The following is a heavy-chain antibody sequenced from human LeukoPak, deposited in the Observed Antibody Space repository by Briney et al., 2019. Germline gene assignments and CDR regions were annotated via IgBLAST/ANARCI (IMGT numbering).Heavy chain of an antibody. CDR1: GFTFSSYG. CDR2: VWYDGSNK. D-gene: IGHD3-9*01. CDR3: ARERSDYDILTGYYTSSYYYYGMDV. J-gene: IGHJ6*04. Sequence: PGGSLRLSCAASGFTFSSYGMHWVRQAPGKGLEWVAVVWYDGSNKYYADSVKGRFTISRDNSKNTLYLQMNSLRAADTAVYYCARERSDYDILTGYYTSSYYYYGMDVWGKGTTVTVSS. V-gene: IGHV3-33*01.